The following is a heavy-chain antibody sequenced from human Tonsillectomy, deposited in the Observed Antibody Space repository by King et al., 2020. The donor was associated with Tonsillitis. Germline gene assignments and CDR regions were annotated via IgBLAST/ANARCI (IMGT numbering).Heavy chain of an antibody. CDR1: GFIFSNYG. D-gene: IGHD1-14*01. V-gene: IGHV3-33*01. CDR2: IWYDGSEK. Sequence: VQLVESGGGVVQPGRSLRISCAASGFIFSNYGMHWVRQAPGKGLEWVARIWYDGSEKYHADSVKGRFTISRDKSRNTLYLQLSNLRVEDTGVYYCARDRAPTATFLDYWGQGTLVTVSS. J-gene: IGHJ4*02. CDR3: ARDRAPTATFLDY.